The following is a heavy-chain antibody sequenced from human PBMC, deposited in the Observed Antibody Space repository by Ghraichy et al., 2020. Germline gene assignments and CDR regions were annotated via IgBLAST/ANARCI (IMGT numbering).Heavy chain of an antibody. V-gene: IGHV4-59*08. Sequence: SETLSLTCTVSGGSISSYYWSWIRQPPGKGLEWIGYIYYSGSTNYNPSLKSRVTISVDTSKNQFSLKLSSVTAADTAVYYCARLTRWDWGRSDAFDIWGQGTMVTVSS. CDR1: GGSISSYY. D-gene: IGHD7-27*01. CDR2: IYYSGST. J-gene: IGHJ3*02. CDR3: ARLTRWDWGRSDAFDI.